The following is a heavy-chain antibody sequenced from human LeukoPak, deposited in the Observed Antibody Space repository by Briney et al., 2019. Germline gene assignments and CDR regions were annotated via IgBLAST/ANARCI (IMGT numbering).Heavy chain of an antibody. Sequence: PGGSLRLSCSASGFTFSSYAMHWVRQAPGKGLEYVSAISSNGGSTYYADSVKGRFTISRDNSKNTLYLQMSSLRAEDTAVYYCVKDLGWLGELLSLDYWGQGTLVTVSS. J-gene: IGHJ4*02. CDR3: VKDLGWLGELLSLDY. D-gene: IGHD3-10*01. V-gene: IGHV3-64D*06. CDR1: GFTFSSYA. CDR2: ISSNGGST.